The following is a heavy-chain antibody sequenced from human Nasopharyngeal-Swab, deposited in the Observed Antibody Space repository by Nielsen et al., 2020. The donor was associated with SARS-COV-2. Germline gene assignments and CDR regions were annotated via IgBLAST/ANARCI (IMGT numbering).Heavy chain of an antibody. CDR3: AKDKLRSTVTAPFDY. D-gene: IGHD2-21*02. Sequence: GESLKISCAASGFTFSSYWMSWVRQAPGKGLEWVANIKQDGSEKYYVDSVKGRFTISRDNAKNSLFLQMNSLRAEDTAVYYCAKDKLRSTVTAPFDYWGQGTLVTVSS. CDR1: GFTFSSYW. J-gene: IGHJ4*02. V-gene: IGHV3-7*01. CDR2: IKQDGSEK.